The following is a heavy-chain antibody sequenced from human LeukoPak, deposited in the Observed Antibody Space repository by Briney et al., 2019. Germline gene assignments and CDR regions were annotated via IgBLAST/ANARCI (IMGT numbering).Heavy chain of an antibody. J-gene: IGHJ4*02. Sequence: PGGPLRLSCAASGFTISDHYMDWVRQAPGKGLEWVGRSRNKADSYTTYYAASVKGRFTISRDDSKNSLYLQMNSLKAEDTAVYYCTRHFFSEWGQGTLVTVSS. CDR2: SRNKADSYTT. D-gene: IGHD3-3*02. V-gene: IGHV3-72*01. CDR3: TRHFFSE. CDR1: GFTISDHY.